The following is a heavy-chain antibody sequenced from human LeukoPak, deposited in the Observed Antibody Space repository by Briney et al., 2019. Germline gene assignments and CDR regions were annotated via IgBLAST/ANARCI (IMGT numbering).Heavy chain of an antibody. CDR1: GFTFNTYG. V-gene: IGHV3-30*02. J-gene: IGHJ4*02. CDR3: ARDKGTSYLSSFDY. CDR2: IRYDGSIK. D-gene: IGHD6-6*01. Sequence: GGSLRPSCAASGFTFNTYGMHWVRQAPGKGLEWVAYIRYDGSIKYYGDSVKGRFTISRDNSKNTLYLQMNSLRAADTAVYYCARDKGTSYLSSFDYWGQGTLVTVSS.